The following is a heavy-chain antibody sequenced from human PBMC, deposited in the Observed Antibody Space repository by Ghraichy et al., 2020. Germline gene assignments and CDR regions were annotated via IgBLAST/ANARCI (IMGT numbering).Heavy chain of an antibody. CDR1: GYSFATYW. J-gene: IGHJ4*02. V-gene: IGHV5-51*01. CDR3: ARREEVGDFDY. D-gene: IGHD1-26*01. CDR2: IYPGDSDT. Sequence: GESLNISCKGSGYSFATYWIGWVRQMPGKGLEWMGIIYPGDSDTRYSPSFQGQVTISADKSISTAYLQWSSLKASDTAMYYCARREEVGDFDYWGQGTLVTVSS.